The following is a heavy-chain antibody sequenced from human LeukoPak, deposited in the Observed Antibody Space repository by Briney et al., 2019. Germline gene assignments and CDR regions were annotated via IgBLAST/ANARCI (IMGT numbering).Heavy chain of an antibody. D-gene: IGHD6-19*01. CDR1: GLTVSSNY. V-gene: IGHV3-53*01. Sequence: PGGSLRLSCAASGLTVSSNYVTWVRQAPGKGLEWVSVIYSSGITYYADSVKGRFTISRDNSKNTLYLQMNSLRAEDTAVYYCARERDYSGWQFDFWGQGTLVTVSS. CDR2: IYSSGIT. CDR3: ARERDYSGWQFDF. J-gene: IGHJ4*02.